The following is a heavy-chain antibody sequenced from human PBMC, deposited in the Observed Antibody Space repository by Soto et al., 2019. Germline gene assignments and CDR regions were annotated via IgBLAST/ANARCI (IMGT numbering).Heavy chain of an antibody. D-gene: IGHD2-15*01. CDR1: RFMFSSYV. CDR2: ITDNGGST. Sequence: GSLRISWAASRFMFSSYVINWVLHSPGKGLELVSIITDNGGSTYYADSVKGRFTISRDNSKNTLYMQMNSLRADDTAVYYCAKGICGPSSCYNDYWGQGTLVTVSS. J-gene: IGHJ4*02. CDR3: AKGICGPSSCYNDY. V-gene: IGHV3-23*01.